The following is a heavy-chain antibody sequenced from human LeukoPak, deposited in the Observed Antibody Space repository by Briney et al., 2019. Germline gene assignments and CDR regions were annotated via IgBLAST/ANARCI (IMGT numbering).Heavy chain of an antibody. Sequence: GGSLRLSCAASGFTFSNYAMSWVRQAPGRGPEWVSAISSSGDRTYFADSVKGRFTISRDNSKNTLYLQMNSLRAEGTAVYYCAELGITMIGGVWGKGTTVTISS. D-gene: IGHD3-10*02. CDR3: AELGITMIGGV. J-gene: IGHJ6*04. CDR1: GFTFSNYA. V-gene: IGHV3-23*01. CDR2: ISSSGDRT.